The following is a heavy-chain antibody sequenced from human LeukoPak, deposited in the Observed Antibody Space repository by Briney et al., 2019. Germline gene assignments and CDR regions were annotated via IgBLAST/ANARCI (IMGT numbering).Heavy chain of an antibody. CDR3: AKRPRAYDSSGSDSGYYFDY. V-gene: IGHV3-30*02. CDR1: GFTFSSYG. CDR2: TRYDGSNK. D-gene: IGHD3-22*01. Sequence: GGSLRLSCAASGFTFSSYGMHWVRQAPGKGLEWVAFTRYDGSNKYYADSVKGRFTISRDNSKNTLYLQMNSLRAEDTAAYYCAKRPRAYDSSGSDSGYYFDYWGQGTLVTVSS. J-gene: IGHJ4*02.